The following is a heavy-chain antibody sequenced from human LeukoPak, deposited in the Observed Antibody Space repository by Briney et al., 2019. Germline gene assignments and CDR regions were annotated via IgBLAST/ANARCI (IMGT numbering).Heavy chain of an antibody. Sequence: GGSPRLSCAASGFTFRNYWIRCGPQAPGKGVVWVSRINSDGSSTTYADSVKGRFTMSRDNAKNTLYLQMNSLRAEDTAVYYCARGGLGIVVVSAIDYWGQGTLVTVSS. CDR3: ARGGLGIVVVSAIDY. D-gene: IGHD2-21*01. V-gene: IGHV3-74*01. CDR2: INSDGSST. J-gene: IGHJ4*02. CDR1: GFTFRNYW.